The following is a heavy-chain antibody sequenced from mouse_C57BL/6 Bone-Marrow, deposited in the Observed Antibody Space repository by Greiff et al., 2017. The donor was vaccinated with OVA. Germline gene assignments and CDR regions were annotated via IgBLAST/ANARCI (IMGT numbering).Heavy chain of an antibody. J-gene: IGHJ1*03. D-gene: IGHD4-1*01. CDR3: ARDNWDWYFDV. CDR2: SSNKANDYTT. V-gene: IGHV7-1*01. CDR1: GFTFSDFY. Sequence: DVQLVESGGGLVQSGRSLRLSCATSGFTFSDFYMEWVRQAPGKGLEWIAASSNKANDYTTEYSASVKGRFIVSRDTSQSILYLQMNALRAEDTAIYYCARDNWDWYFDVWGTGTTVTVSS.